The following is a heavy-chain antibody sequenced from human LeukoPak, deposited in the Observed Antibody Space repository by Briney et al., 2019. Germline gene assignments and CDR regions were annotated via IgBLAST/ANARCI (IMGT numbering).Heavy chain of an antibody. V-gene: IGHV3-74*01. CDR1: GFPFSSYW. J-gene: IGHJ6*02. CDR2: INSDGSAT. Sequence: GGSLRLSCAASGFPFSSYWMHWVRQVPGKGLLWVSRINSDGSATIYADSVRGRFTISRDNAKNTLYLQMSGLRIEDTAVYHCASDSPYYGMDVWGQGTTVTVSS. CDR3: ASDSPYYGMDV.